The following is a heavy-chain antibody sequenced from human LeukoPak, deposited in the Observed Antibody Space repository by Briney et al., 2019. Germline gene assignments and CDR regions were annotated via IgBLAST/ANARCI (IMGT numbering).Heavy chain of an antibody. Sequence: GGSLRLSCVASGFSFRNYGMHWVRQATGKGLEWVSFIWSDGNNKKYADSVKGRFTISRDNSNNMLYLQMDSLRPEDTGVYYCAKDPGASVPGFYMDVWGKGTTVIVSS. CDR3: AKDPGASVPGFYMDV. J-gene: IGHJ6*03. CDR2: IWSDGNNK. CDR1: GFSFRNYG. D-gene: IGHD2-8*02. V-gene: IGHV3-30*02.